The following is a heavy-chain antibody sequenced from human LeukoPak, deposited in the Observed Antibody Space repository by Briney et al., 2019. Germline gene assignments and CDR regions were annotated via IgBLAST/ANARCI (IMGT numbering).Heavy chain of an antibody. V-gene: IGHV4-39*07. CDR1: GGSISSSNYY. CDR2: IYNSGST. D-gene: IGHD3-22*01. J-gene: IGHJ6*03. Sequence: SETLSLTCTVSGGSISSSNYYWGWIRQPPGKGLEWIGSIYNSGSTHYNPSLKSRVTISVDTSKNQLSLKLNSVTAADTAVYYCARGREDYYDSSPYYYYYMDVWGKGTTVTISS. CDR3: ARGREDYYDSSPYYYYYMDV.